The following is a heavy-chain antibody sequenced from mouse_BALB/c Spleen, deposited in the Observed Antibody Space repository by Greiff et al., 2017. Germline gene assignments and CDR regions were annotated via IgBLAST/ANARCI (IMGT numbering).Heavy chain of an antibody. V-gene: IGHV1S126*01. J-gene: IGHJ1*01. CDR3: ARGHYGSSYGYFDV. Sequence: QVQLQQSGPQLVRPGASVKISCKASGYSFTSYWMHWVKQRPGQGLEWIGMIDPSDSETRLNQKFKDKATLTVDKSSSTAYMQLSSPTSEDSAVYYCARGHYGSSYGYFDVWGAGTTVTVSS. CDR2: IDPSDSET. D-gene: IGHD1-1*01. CDR1: GYSFTSYW.